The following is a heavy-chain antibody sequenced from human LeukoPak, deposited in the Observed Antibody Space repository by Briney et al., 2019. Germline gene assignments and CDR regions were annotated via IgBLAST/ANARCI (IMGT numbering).Heavy chain of an antibody. CDR1: GFTFSNYS. CDR3: ARDRGYRYGQFDY. V-gene: IGHV3-48*02. Sequence: PGGSLRLSCAGYGFTFSNYSINWVRHAPGKGLEWVSFISSNIINKYYADSVKGRFTISRDNAKNSVYLQMNSLRDEDTAVYYCARDRGYRYGQFDYWGQGTLVTVSS. D-gene: IGHD5-18*01. J-gene: IGHJ4*02. CDR2: ISSNIINK.